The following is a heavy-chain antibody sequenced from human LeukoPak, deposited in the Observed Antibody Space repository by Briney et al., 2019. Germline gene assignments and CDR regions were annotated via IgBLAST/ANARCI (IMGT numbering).Heavy chain of an antibody. V-gene: IGHV4-61*02. Sequence: SQTLSLTCTVSGGSISSGSYYWSWIRQPAGKGLEWIGRIYTSGSTNYNPSLKSRVTISVDTSKNQFSLKLSSVTAADTAVYYCARAWEMATIRWVFDYWGQGTLVTVSS. CDR3: ARAWEMATIRWVFDY. J-gene: IGHJ4*02. CDR1: GGSISSGSYY. CDR2: IYTSGST. D-gene: IGHD5-24*01.